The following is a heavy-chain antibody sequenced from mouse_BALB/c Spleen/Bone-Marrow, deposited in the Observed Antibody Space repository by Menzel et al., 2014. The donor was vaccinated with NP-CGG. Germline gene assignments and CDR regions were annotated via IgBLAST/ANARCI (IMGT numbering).Heavy chain of an antibody. Sequence: EVKLVESGGGLVQPGGSLRLSCATSGFTFTDYYMSWVRQPPGKTLEWLGFIRNKANGYTTEYSASVKGRFTISRDNSQSILYLQMNTLRAEDSATYYCARDINDNYIWYFDVWGAGTTVTVSS. D-gene: IGHD2-1*01. V-gene: IGHV7-3*02. CDR3: ARDINDNYIWYFDV. CDR2: IRNKANGYTT. J-gene: IGHJ1*01. CDR1: GFTFTDYY.